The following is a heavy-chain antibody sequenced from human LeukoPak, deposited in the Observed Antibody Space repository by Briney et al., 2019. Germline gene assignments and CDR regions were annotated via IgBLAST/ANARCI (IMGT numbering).Heavy chain of an antibody. V-gene: IGHV3-48*03. J-gene: IGHJ4*02. D-gene: IGHD3-22*01. Sequence: PGGSLRLSCAASGFTFSSYEMNWVRQAPGKGLEWVSYISSSGSTIYYADSVKGRFTISRDNAQNSLYLHMNSLRAEDTAVYYCARGDVYYYDSSGYAPFDYWGQGTLVTVSS. CDR3: ARGDVYYYDSSGYAPFDY. CDR2: ISSSGSTI. CDR1: GFTFSSYE.